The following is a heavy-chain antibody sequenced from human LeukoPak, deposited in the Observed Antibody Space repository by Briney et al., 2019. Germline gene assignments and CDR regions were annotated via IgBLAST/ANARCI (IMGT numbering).Heavy chain of an antibody. D-gene: IGHD3-10*01. V-gene: IGHV4-38-2*01. CDR3: ARTSSMVRGVIGGFLRY. Sequence: PSETLSLTCAVSGYSISSGYYWDWIRRPPGKGLGWIGSIYHSGSTYYNPSLKSRVTISVDTSKNQFSLKLSSVTAADTAVYYCARTSSMVRGVIGGFLRYWGQGTLVTVSS. J-gene: IGHJ4*02. CDR2: IYHSGST. CDR1: GYSISSGYY.